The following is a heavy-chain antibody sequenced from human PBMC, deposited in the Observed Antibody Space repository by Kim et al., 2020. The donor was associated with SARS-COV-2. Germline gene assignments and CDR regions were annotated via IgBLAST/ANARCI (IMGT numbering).Heavy chain of an antibody. V-gene: IGHV4-34*01. D-gene: IGHD1-7*01. CDR1: GGSFSGYY. CDR3: ARGDGYNWNYGRYYYYYGMDV. CDR2: INHSGST. J-gene: IGHJ6*02. Sequence: SETLSLTCAVYGGSFSGYYWSWIRQPPGKGLEWIGEINHSGSTNYNPSLKSRVTISVDTSKNQFSLKLSSVTAADTAVYYCARGDGYNWNYGRYYYYYGMDVWGQGTTVTVSS.